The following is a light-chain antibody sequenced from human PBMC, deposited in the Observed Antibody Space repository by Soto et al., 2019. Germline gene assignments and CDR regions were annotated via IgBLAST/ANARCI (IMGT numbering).Light chain of an antibody. Sequence: IQRTKSPSSLAASFGDIVTITCRASQHISTWLTWYQQKPGKAPKLLIYAASILQSGVTSRFSGSGSGTDFTLTISGLQPEDLATYYCQPANSFPGTFGGGTQVEIK. CDR2: AAS. CDR3: QPANSFPGT. V-gene: IGKV1-12*01. CDR1: QHISTW. J-gene: IGKJ4*01.